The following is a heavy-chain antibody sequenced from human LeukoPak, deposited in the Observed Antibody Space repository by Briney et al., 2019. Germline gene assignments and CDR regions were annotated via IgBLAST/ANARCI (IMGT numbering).Heavy chain of an antibody. CDR2: IHQSGST. CDR1: GGSFSGFY. D-gene: IGHD1-26*01. CDR3: ATGEG. J-gene: IGHJ4*02. Sequence: SETLSLTCGIYGGSFSGFYWSWIRQSPGKGLEWIGEIHQSGSTSYTPSLRSRVTISIDTFKNQFSLKLKSVTAADTAVYYCATGEGWGQGTLVTVSS. V-gene: IGHV4-34*01.